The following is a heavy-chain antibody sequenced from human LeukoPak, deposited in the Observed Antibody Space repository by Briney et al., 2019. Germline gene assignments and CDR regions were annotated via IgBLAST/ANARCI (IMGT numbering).Heavy chain of an antibody. V-gene: IGHV1-2*02. CDR2: INVDNGVT. CDR1: GYIFTDYF. J-gene: IGHJ4*02. D-gene: IGHD3-3*01. CDR3: ERHIRVVVLLSGPLLYYFDY. Sequence: ASVKVSCKTSGYIFTDYFIHWVRQAPGQGLEWIGLINVDNGVTNYAQKFQGRVTLTRDTSINTAYLEITSRTPDDADIYFCERHIRVVVLLSGPLLYYFDYWGQETLVPVSS.